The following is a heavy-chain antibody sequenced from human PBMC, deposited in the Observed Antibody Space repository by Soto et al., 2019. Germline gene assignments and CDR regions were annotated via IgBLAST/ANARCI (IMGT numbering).Heavy chain of an antibody. V-gene: IGHV4-59*01. CDR1: GGSISSYY. J-gene: IGHJ5*02. CDR2: IYYSGST. Sequence: PSETLSLTCTVSGGSISSYYWSWIRQPPGKGLEWIGYIYYSGSTNYNPSLKSRVTISVDTSKNQFSLKLSSVTAADTAVYYCAREHDYGKHNWFDPWGQGTLVTVSS. D-gene: IGHD4-17*01. CDR3: AREHDYGKHNWFDP.